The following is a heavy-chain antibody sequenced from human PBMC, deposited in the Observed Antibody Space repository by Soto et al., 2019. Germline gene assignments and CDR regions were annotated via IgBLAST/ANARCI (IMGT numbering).Heavy chain of an antibody. Sequence: ASVKVSCKASGYTFTSYGMHWVRQAPGQRLEWMGWINAGNGNTKYSEKFQGRVTISRDTSASTAYMELSSLRVEDTAVYYCARDHMTTVTTGDYWGQGTLVTVSS. D-gene: IGHD4-17*01. V-gene: IGHV1-3*01. J-gene: IGHJ4*02. CDR1: GYTFTSYG. CDR3: ARDHMTTVTTGDY. CDR2: INAGNGNT.